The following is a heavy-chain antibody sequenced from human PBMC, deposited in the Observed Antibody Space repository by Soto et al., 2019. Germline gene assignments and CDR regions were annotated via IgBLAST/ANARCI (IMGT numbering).Heavy chain of an antibody. D-gene: IGHD2-15*01. Sequence: QVQLVESGGGVVQPGRSLRLSCAASGFTFSSYGMHWVRQAPGKGLEWVAVIWDDGSNKYYADSVKGRFTISRDNSKNTLYLQMNSLRAEDTAVYYCARGDIVVATYSYGIDVWGQGTTVTVSS. CDR3: ARGDIVVATYSYGIDV. CDR1: GFTFSSYG. J-gene: IGHJ6*02. V-gene: IGHV3-33*01. CDR2: IWDDGSNK.